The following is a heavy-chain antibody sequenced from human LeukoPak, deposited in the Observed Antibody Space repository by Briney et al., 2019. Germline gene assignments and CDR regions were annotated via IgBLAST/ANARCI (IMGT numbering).Heavy chain of an antibody. CDR1: GFTFSSYA. Sequence: GGSLRLSCAASGFTFSSYAMSWVRQAPGKGLEWVSAISGSGGSTYYADSVKGRFTISRDNSKNTLYLQMNSLRAEDTAVYYCAKYRTYYYDSSGNDWGQGTLVTVSS. V-gene: IGHV3-23*01. J-gene: IGHJ4*02. CDR3: AKYRTYYYDSSGND. D-gene: IGHD3-22*01. CDR2: ISGSGGST.